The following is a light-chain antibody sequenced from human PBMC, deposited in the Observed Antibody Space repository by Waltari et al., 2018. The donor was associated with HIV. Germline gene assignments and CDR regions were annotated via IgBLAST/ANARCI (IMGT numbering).Light chain of an antibody. Sequence: ENVLTQSPGTLSLSQGERATVSCRASRSVSSNYLTWYQQRPGQAPRLLIYAASTRTTAIPDRFSGSGSGTDFTLTIIRLEPEDFAVYYCQQYGTSPYTFGQGTKVEI. CDR3: QQYGTSPYT. CDR2: AAS. J-gene: IGKJ2*01. V-gene: IGKV3-20*01. CDR1: RSVSSNY.